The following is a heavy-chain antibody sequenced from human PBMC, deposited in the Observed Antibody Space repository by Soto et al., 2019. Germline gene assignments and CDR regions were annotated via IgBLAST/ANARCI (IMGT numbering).Heavy chain of an antibody. J-gene: IGHJ4*02. V-gene: IGHV3-30*18. D-gene: IGHD6-6*01. Sequence: QVQLVESGGGVVQPGRSLRLSCAASGFTFSSYGMHWVRQATGKGLEWVAVISYDGSNKYYADSVKGRFTISRDNSKNTLYLQMNNLRVEDTAVYYCAKDRQYSMNYFDYWGQGTLVTVSS. CDR3: AKDRQYSMNYFDY. CDR2: ISYDGSNK. CDR1: GFTFSSYG.